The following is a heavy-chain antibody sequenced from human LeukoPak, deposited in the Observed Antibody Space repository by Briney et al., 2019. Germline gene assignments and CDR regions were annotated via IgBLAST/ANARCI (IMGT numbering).Heavy chain of an antibody. Sequence: SETLSLTCRVSGGSISSYYWSWIRQAPGKGLEWIGYIYYSGSTKYSPSLKSRVTISVDKSKNQFSLKLSSVTAADTAVYYCARIAAAGDYYYMDVWGKGTTVTVSS. CDR1: GGSISSYY. CDR2: IYYSGST. D-gene: IGHD6-13*01. CDR3: ARIAAAGDYYYMDV. J-gene: IGHJ6*03. V-gene: IGHV4-59*12.